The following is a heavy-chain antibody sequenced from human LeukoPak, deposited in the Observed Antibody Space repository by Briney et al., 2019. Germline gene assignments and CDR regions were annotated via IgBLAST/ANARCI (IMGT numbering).Heavy chain of an antibody. Sequence: ASVRVSCKASGYTLTQVSIHWVRQAPGKGLEWMGGFDPVEDETIYAQKFQGRVTMTEDTSTDIAYMELSSLRSEDTAVYFCATGVPFDYWGQGTLVTVSS. V-gene: IGHV1-24*01. CDR1: GYTLTQVS. CDR2: FDPVEDET. CDR3: ATGVPFDY. J-gene: IGHJ4*02. D-gene: IGHD3-10*01.